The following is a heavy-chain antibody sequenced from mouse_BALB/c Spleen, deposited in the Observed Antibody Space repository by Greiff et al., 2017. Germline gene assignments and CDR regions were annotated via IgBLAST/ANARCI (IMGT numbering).Heavy chain of an antibody. CDR2: ISYDGSN. V-gene: IGHV3-6*02. CDR3: AHYYYSFAY. CDR1: GYSITSGYY. Sequence: EVKLMESGPGLVKPSQSLSLTCSVTGYSITSGYYWNWIRQFPGNKLEWMGYISYDGSNNYNPSLKNRISITRDTSKNQFFLKLNSVTTEDTATYYCAHYYYSFAYWGQGTLVTVSA. D-gene: IGHD2-4*01. J-gene: IGHJ3*01.